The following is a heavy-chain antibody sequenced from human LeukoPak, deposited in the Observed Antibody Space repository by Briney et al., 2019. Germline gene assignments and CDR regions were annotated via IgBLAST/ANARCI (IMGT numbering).Heavy chain of an antibody. CDR1: GYSISSGYY. J-gene: IGHJ4*02. CDR3: AGSEINDYMRF. V-gene: IGHV4-38-2*02. CDR2: IYHSGST. D-gene: IGHD4-11*01. Sequence: PSETLSLTCTVSGYSISSGYYWGWIRQPPGKGLEWIGSIYHSGSTYHNPSLKSRVTISVDTSKNQFSLKLSSVTAADTAIYYCAGSEINDYMRFWGQGILVTVSS.